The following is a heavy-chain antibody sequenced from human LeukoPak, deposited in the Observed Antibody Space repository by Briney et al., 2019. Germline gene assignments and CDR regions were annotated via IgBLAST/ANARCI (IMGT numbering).Heavy chain of an antibody. CDR3: AASTYGSGSYLGFDS. Sequence: GESLKISCKASGYTFTNYWIGWVRQMPGKGLEWMGIMYPGDSDTRYSPSFQGQVTISADKSISTAYPQWSSLKASDTAMYYCAASTYGSGSYLGFDSWGQGTLVTVSS. CDR2: MYPGDSDT. V-gene: IGHV5-51*01. D-gene: IGHD3-10*01. CDR1: GYTFTNYW. J-gene: IGHJ4*02.